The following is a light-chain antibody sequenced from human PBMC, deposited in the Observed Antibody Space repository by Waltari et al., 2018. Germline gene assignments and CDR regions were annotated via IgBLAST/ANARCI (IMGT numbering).Light chain of an antibody. CDR1: ALPKKY. CDR3: YSTDNNGRGV. V-gene: IGLV3-10*01. J-gene: IGLJ2*01. Sequence: YELTQPPSVSVSPGQTARITCSGDALPKKYAYWYQQKSGQTPVLVIYEDKKRPSGIPERVSGSSSGTVATLTISGAQVEDEADYFCYSTDNNGRGVFGGGTKLTVL. CDR2: EDK.